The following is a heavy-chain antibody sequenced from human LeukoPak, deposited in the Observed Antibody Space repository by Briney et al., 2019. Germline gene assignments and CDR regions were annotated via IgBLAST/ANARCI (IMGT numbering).Heavy chain of an antibody. D-gene: IGHD6-19*01. Sequence: GGSLRLSCAASGFTFSSYGMHWVRQAPGKGLEWVAFIRYDGSNKYYADSVKGRFTISRDNSKNTLYLQMNSLSAEDTAVYYCAKDRGYSSGWYAGGVDYWGQGTLVTVSS. CDR2: IRYDGSNK. V-gene: IGHV3-30*02. CDR3: AKDRGYSSGWYAGGVDY. J-gene: IGHJ4*02. CDR1: GFTFSSYG.